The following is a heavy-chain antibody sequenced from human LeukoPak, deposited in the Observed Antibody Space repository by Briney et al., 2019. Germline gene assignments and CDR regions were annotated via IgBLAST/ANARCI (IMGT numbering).Heavy chain of an antibody. J-gene: IGHJ4*02. D-gene: IGHD3-22*01. CDR2: INSDGSST. Sequence: SGGSLRLSCAASGFTFSSYWMHWVRQAPGKGLVWVSRINSDGSSTSYADSVKGRFTISRDNAKNTLYLQMNSLRAEDTAVHYCATFRGYYDFDYWGQGTLVTVSS. V-gene: IGHV3-74*01. CDR1: GFTFSSYW. CDR3: ATFRGYYDFDY.